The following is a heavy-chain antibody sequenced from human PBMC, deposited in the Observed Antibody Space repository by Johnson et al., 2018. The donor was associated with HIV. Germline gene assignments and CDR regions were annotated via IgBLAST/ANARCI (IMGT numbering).Heavy chain of an antibody. CDR1: GFTFGSYA. Sequence: VQLVESGGGVVQPGGSLKLSCAASGFTFGSYAMSWVRQAPGKGLEWVSAISGSGGSTYYADSVKGRFTISRDNSKNTVYVDMNSLRAEDTAVYYCAKVGRMTTVVTPGDAFDIWGQGTMVTVSS. V-gene: IGHV3-23*04. J-gene: IGHJ3*02. CDR2: ISGSGGST. D-gene: IGHD4-23*01. CDR3: AKVGRMTTVVTPGDAFDI.